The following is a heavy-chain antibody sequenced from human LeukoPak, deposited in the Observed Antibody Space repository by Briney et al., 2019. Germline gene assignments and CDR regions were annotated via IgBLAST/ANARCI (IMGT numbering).Heavy chain of an antibody. V-gene: IGHV4-34*01. D-gene: IGHD2-15*01. CDR3: ARFDCSGGSCYFDY. J-gene: IGHJ4*02. CDR1: GGSLSNYY. Sequence: SETLSLTCGVSGGSLSNYYWSWIRQPPGKGLEWVGEIHPSGSPSYNPSLESRVTISVDMSKNQFSLKPSSVTAADTAVYYCARFDCSGGSCYFDYWGQGTLVTVSS. CDR2: IHPSGSP.